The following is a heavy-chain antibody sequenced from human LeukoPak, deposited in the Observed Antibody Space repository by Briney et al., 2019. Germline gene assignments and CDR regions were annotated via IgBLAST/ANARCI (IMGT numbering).Heavy chain of an antibody. V-gene: IGHV3-23*01. CDR1: GFTFSSYA. J-gene: IGHJ3*02. CDR3: AKDRGVVVPAAIGAFDI. CDR2: ISGSGGST. D-gene: IGHD2-2*01. Sequence: PGGSLRLSCAASGFTFSSYAMSWVRQAPGEGLEWVSAISGSGGSTYYADSVKGRFTISRDNSKNTLYLQMNSLRAEDTAVYYCAKDRGVVVPAAIGAFDIWGQGTMVTVSS.